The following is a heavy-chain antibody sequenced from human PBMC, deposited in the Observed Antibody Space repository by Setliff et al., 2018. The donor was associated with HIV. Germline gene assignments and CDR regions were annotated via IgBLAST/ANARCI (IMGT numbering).Heavy chain of an antibody. J-gene: IGHJ4*02. V-gene: IGHV1-18*01. D-gene: IGHD3-3*01. CDR3: ASGGNVGSGYDAVYYFDY. CDR1: GYTFTSYG. Sequence: GASVKVSCKASGYTFTSYGISWVRQAPGQRLEWMGWINAGNGNTKYSQKFQGRVTITRDTSASTAYMELSSLRSEDTAVYYCASGGNVGSGYDAVYYFDYWGQGTLVTVSS. CDR2: INAGNGNT.